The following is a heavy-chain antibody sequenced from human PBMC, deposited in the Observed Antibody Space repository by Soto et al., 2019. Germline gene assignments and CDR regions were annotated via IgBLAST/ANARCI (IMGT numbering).Heavy chain of an antibody. CDR2: ISNSGTT. CDR3: ARLTGTSVLHGFDI. CDR1: GGSINGYY. D-gene: IGHD1-7*01. V-gene: IGHV4-59*01. J-gene: IGHJ3*02. Sequence: LSLTCSVSGGSINGYYCSWIRKTPGKGLDWIGYISNSGTTRYNPSLKGRVTMSLDTSETQFSLRVTSVTAADTAVYYCARLTGTSVLHGFDIWGQGTVVTVSS.